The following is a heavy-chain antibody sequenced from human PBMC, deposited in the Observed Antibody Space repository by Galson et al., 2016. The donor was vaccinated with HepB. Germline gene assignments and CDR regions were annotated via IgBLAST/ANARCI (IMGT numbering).Heavy chain of an antibody. CDR1: GFTFSHYG. D-gene: IGHD1-7*01. CDR2: IFYDGSNK. CDR3: AKAPNPGTTLYPLDY. J-gene: IGHJ4*02. V-gene: IGHV3-30*18. Sequence: SLRLSCAASGFTFSHYGMHWVRQAPGKGLEWVAVIFYDGSNKYSTESVKSRFTISRDNSKNTLFLQMNSLRVEDTAVYYCAKAPNPGTTLYPLDYWGQGSLVTVSS.